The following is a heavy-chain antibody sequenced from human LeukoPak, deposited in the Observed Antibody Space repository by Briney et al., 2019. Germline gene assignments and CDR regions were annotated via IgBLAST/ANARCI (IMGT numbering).Heavy chain of an antibody. J-gene: IGHJ6*02. CDR2: INHSGST. Sequence: NPSETLSLTCAVYGGSFSGYYWSWIRQPPGKGLEWIGEINHSGSTNYNPSLKSRVTISVDTSKNQFSLKLSSVTAADTAVYYCARFVQGRRLLWFGELPVNKMDVWGQGTTVTVSS. CDR3: ARFVQGRRLLWFGELPVNKMDV. V-gene: IGHV4-34*01. D-gene: IGHD3-10*01. CDR1: GGSFSGYY.